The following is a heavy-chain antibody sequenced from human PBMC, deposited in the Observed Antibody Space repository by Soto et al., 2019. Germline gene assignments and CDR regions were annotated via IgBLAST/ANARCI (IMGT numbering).Heavy chain of an antibody. V-gene: IGHV3-30-3*01. CDR3: AREGAVTIFGVVIGMDV. CDR1: GFTFSSYA. J-gene: IGHJ6*02. Sequence: QVQLVESGGGVVQPGRSLRLSCAASGFTFSSYAMHWVRQAPGKGLEWVAVISYDGSNKYYADSVKGRFTISRDNSKNTLYLQMNSLRAEDTAVYYCAREGAVTIFGVVIGMDVWGQGTTVTVSS. D-gene: IGHD3-3*01. CDR2: ISYDGSNK.